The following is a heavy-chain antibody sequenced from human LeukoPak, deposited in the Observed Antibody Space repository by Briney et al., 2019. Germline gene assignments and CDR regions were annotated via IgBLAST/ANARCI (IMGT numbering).Heavy chain of an antibody. Sequence: SETLSLTCTDSGGSISSYYWSWIRQPPGKGLEWIGSIYHSGSTYYNPSLKSRVTISVDTSKNQFSLKLSSVTAADTAVYYCASPGNYYYYMDVWGKGTTVTVSS. CDR1: GGSISSYY. V-gene: IGHV4-59*04. CDR2: IYHSGST. J-gene: IGHJ6*03. CDR3: ASPGNYYYYMDV.